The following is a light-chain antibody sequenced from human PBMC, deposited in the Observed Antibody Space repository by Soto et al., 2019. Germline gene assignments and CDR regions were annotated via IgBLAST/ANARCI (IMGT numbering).Light chain of an antibody. J-gene: IGKJ3*01. V-gene: IGKV4-1*01. CDR1: QSVLYSSNNNNY. CDR2: WPA. Sequence: DIVMTQSPDSLAVSLGERATINCKSSQSVLYSSNNNNYLAWYQQKPGQPPKLLLYWPATRESGVPDRFSGSGSGTAFTLTITSLQAEDVAVYYCQQYYATPPSFGPGTKVDIK. CDR3: QQYYATPPS.